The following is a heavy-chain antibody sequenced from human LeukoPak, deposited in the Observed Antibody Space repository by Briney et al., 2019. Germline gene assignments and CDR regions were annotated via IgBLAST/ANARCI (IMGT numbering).Heavy chain of an antibody. CDR3: ASSTTLGYYYYYMDV. Sequence: GGSLRLSCAASGFTSSSYGMHWVRQAPGKGLEWVANIKQDGSEKYYVDSVKGRFTISRDNAKNSLYLQMNSLRAEDTAVYYCASSTTLGYYYYYMDVWGKGTTVTVSS. D-gene: IGHD3-9*01. CDR1: GFTSSSYG. J-gene: IGHJ6*03. V-gene: IGHV3-7*01. CDR2: IKQDGSEK.